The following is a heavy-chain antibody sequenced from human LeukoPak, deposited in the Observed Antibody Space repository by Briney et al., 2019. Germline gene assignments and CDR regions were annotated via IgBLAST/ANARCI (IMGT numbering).Heavy chain of an antibody. CDR2: ISSSGSNI. CDR1: GFTFSSYE. CDR3: AELGITMIGGV. Sequence: PGGSLRLSCAASGFTFSSYEMNWVRQAPGKGLEWVSYISSSGSNIYYADSVKGRFTISRDNAKNSLYMQMNSLRAEDTAVYYCAELGITMIGGVWGKGTTVTISS. J-gene: IGHJ6*04. D-gene: IGHD3-10*02. V-gene: IGHV3-48*03.